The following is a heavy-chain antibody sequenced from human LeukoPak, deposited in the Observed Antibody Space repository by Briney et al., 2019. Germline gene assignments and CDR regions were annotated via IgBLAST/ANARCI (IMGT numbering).Heavy chain of an antibody. CDR2: IAYDGSNK. Sequence: GGSLRLSCAASGFTFSNYAMHWVRQAPGKGLEWVATIAYDGSNKYYGNSVKGRFTISRDNSKNTLYLQMNSLRAEDTAIYYCAKAQTYSSTSSYYYWGQGTLVTVSS. CDR1: GFTFSNYA. CDR3: AKAQTYSSTSSYYY. J-gene: IGHJ4*02. V-gene: IGHV3-30*04. D-gene: IGHD2-2*01.